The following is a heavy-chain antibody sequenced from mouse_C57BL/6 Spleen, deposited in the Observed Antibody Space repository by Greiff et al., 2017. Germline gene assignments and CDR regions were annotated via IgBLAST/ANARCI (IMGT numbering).Heavy chain of an antibody. J-gene: IGHJ2*01. CDR3: ARGETFDY. CDR1: GYTFTSYW. V-gene: IGHV1-50*01. CDR2: IDPSDSYT. Sequence: QVHVKQPGAELVKPGASVKLSCKASGYTFTSYWMQWVKQRPGQGLEWIGEIDPSDSYTNYNQKFKGKATLTVDTSSSTAYMQLSSLTSEDSAVYYCARGETFDYWGQGTTLTVSS.